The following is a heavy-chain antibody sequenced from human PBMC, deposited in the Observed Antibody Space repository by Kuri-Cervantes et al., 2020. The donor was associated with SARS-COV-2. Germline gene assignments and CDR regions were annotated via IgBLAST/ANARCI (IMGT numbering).Heavy chain of an antibody. CDR3: ARDLGQKRWLQYWYFDL. D-gene: IGHD5-24*01. J-gene: IGHJ2*01. CDR1: GGSISSYY. Sequence: SETLSLTCTVSGGSISSYYWSWIRQPPGKGLEWIGYIYYSGSTNYNPSLKSRVTISVDTSKNQFSLKLSSVTAADTAVYYCARDLGQKRWLQYWYFDLWGRGTLVTVFS. CDR2: IYYSGST. V-gene: IGHV4-59*01.